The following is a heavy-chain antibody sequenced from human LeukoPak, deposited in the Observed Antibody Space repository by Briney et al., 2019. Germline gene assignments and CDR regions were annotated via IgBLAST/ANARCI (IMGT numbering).Heavy chain of an antibody. CDR1: GYTFTGYY. CDR2: INPNSGGT. V-gene: IGHV1-2*02. J-gene: IGHJ5*02. Sequence: ASVKVSCKASGYTFTGYYMHWVRQAPGQGLEWMGWINPNSGGTNYAQKFQGRVTMTRVTSISTAYMELSRLRSDDTAVYYCARADIVVVPARYNWFDPWGQGTLVTVSS. D-gene: IGHD2-2*01. CDR3: ARADIVVVPARYNWFDP.